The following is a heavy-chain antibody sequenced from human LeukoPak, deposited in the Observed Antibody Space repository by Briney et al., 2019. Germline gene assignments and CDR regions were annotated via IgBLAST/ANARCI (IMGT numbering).Heavy chain of an antibody. Sequence: GRSLRLSCAASGFTFDDYAMHWVRQAPGKGLEWVAGIYWNSGRIGYADSVKGRFTISRDNAKNSLYLQTNSLRAEDTALYYCAKDLGNRQWLVTFDYWGQGTLVTVSS. D-gene: IGHD6-19*01. CDR2: IYWNSGRI. J-gene: IGHJ4*02. CDR3: AKDLGNRQWLVTFDY. CDR1: GFTFDDYA. V-gene: IGHV3-9*01.